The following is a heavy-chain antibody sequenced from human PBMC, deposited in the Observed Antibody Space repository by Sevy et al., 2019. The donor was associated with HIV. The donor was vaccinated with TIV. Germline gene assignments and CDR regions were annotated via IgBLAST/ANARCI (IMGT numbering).Heavy chain of an antibody. CDR2: ISYNGNSE. D-gene: IGHD3-22*01. CDR1: GFTFSSHA. V-gene: IGHV3-30-3*01. CDR3: ARDTGYDSSGYSPAY. Sequence: GGSLRLSCAASGFTFSSHAMHWVRQAPGKGLEWVAVISYNGNSEYYADSVKGRFNISRDDSKNTLYLQMNSLRVEDTALYYCARDTGYDSSGYSPAYWCQGTRVTVSS. J-gene: IGHJ4*02.